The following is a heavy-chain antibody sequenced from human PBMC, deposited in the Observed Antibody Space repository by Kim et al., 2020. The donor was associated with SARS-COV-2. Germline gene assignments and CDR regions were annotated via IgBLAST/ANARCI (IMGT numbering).Heavy chain of an antibody. D-gene: IGHD2-2*01. CDR1: GFTFSDYY. CDR2: ISSSSSYT. CDR3: ARVSCSSTSCPHIKYNWFDP. Sequence: GGSLRLSCAASGFTFSDYYMSWIRQAPGKGLEWVSYISSSSSYTNYADSVKGRFTISRDNAKNSLYLQMNSLRSEDTAVYYCARVSCSSTSCPHIKYNWFDPWGQGTLVTVSS. V-gene: IGHV3-11*06. J-gene: IGHJ5*02.